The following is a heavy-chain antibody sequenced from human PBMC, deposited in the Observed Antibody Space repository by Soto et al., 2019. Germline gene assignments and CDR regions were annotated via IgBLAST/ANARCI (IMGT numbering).Heavy chain of an antibody. Sequence: ASVKVSCKASGGSFSYFTISWVRQAPGQRLEWMGWINAGNGNTKCSQKFQDRVTITRDTSASTAYMELSSLRSEDTAVYYCARGESVVGDYWGQGTLVTVSS. D-gene: IGHD2-15*01. CDR3: ARGESVVGDY. V-gene: IGHV1-3*01. J-gene: IGHJ4*02. CDR2: INAGNGNT. CDR1: GGSFSYFT.